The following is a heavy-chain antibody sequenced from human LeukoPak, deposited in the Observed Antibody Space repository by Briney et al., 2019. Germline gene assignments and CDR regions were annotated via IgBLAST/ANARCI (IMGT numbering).Heavy chain of an antibody. CDR2: ISAYNGNT. V-gene: IGHV1-18*01. CDR3: ARDSQTYSSSQGGDY. D-gene: IGHD6-13*01. J-gene: IGHJ4*01. Sequence: ASVKVSCKASGYTFTSYGISWVRQAPGQGLEWMGWISAYNGNTNYAQKLQGRVTMTTDTSTSTAYMELRSLRSDDTAVYYCARDSQTYSSSQGGDYWGQEPWSPSPQ. CDR1: GYTFTSYG.